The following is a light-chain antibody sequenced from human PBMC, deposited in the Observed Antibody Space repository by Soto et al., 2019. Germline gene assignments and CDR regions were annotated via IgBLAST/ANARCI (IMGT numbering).Light chain of an antibody. CDR3: QRYGSSPPFT. CDR1: QRVSSSY. J-gene: IGKJ2*01. V-gene: IGKV3-20*01. CDR2: GAS. Sequence: EIVLTQSPGTLPLSPGERATLSCRASQRVSSSYLAWYQQKPGQAPRLLIYGASTRATGIPDRFSGSGSGTDFTLTIIRLEPEDFAVYFCQRYGSSPPFTFGQGTKVDIK.